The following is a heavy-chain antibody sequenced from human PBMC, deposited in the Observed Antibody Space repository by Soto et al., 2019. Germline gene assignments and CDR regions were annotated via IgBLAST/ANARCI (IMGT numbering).Heavy chain of an antibody. J-gene: IGHJ1*01. D-gene: IGHD2-2*01. CDR3: ARVWAPVDMPYFQY. CDR2: ISAYNGHT. V-gene: IGHV1-18*01. CDR1: GYTFTSYG. Sequence: QVQLVQSGAEVKKPGASVKVSCKAFGYTFTSYGIIWVRQAPGQGLEWMGWISAYNGHTDYAEKFQGRVTMTTDTSTSTAYMDLRSLRSDETAVYYCARVWAPVDMPYFQYWGEGTLVTVSS.